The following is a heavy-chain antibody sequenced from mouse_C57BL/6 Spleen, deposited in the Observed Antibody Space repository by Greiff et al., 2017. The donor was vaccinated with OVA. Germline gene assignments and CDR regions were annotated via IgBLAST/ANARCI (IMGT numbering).Heavy chain of an antibody. Sequence: EVQLQQSGPELVKPGASVKMSCKASGYTFTDYNMHWVKQSHGKSLEWIGYINPNNGGTSYNQKFKGKAPLTVNKSSSTAYMELRSLTSEDSAVYYCARGDDGYYGAMDYWGQGTSVTVSS. CDR2: INPNNGGT. CDR3: ARGDDGYYGAMDY. CDR1: GYTFTDYN. V-gene: IGHV1-22*01. J-gene: IGHJ4*01. D-gene: IGHD2-3*01.